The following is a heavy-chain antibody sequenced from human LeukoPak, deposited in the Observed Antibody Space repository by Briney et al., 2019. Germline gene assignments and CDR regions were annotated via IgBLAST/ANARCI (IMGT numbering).Heavy chain of an antibody. CDR1: GGSISSYY. CDR3: AREGYYDILTGHPGIDP. CDR2: IYTSGST. D-gene: IGHD3-9*01. Sequence: SETLSLTCTVSGGSISSYYWSWIRQPAGKGLEWIGRIYTSGSTNYNPSLKSRVTMSVDTSKNQFSLKLSSVTAVDTAVYYCAREGYYDILTGHPGIDPWGQGTLVTVSS. J-gene: IGHJ5*02. V-gene: IGHV4-4*07.